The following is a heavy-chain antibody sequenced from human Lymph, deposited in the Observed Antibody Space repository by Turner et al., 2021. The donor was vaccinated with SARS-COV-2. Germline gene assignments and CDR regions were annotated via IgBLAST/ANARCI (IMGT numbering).Heavy chain of an antibody. Sequence: QVQLVQSGAEVTKPGASVKVSCKASGYTLTGYYMHWVRQASGQGLEWMVGCHPSSGGTNYAQKFQGRVTMTRDTSISTAYMDLSRLRSDDTAMYYCARSRDLQSMVRGVDPFDYWGQGTLVTVSS. J-gene: IGHJ4*02. V-gene: IGHV1-2*02. CDR2: CHPSSGGT. CDR1: GYTLTGYY. CDR3: ARSRDLQSMVRGVDPFDY. D-gene: IGHD3-10*01.